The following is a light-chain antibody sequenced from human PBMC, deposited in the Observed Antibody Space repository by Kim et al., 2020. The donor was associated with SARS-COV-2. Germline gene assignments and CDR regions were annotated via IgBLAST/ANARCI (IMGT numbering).Light chain of an antibody. V-gene: IGLV2-23*02. CDR2: EVS. CDR3: CSYAGSRTFVV. CDR1: SSDIGSYNL. J-gene: IGLJ1*01. Sequence: QSITISCTGTSSDIGSYNLVSWYQQHPGKAPKFMIYEVSKRPSGVSNRFSGSKSGNTASLTISGLQAEDEADYYCCSYAGSRTFVVFGTGTKVTVL.